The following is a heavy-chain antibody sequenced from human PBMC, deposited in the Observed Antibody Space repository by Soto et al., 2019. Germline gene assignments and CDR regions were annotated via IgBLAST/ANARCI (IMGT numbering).Heavy chain of an antibody. CDR3: ARGGPLYCSGGSCYPVY. Sequence: QVQLVQSGAEVKKPGASVKVSCKASGYTFTGYYMHWVRQAPGQGLEWMGWINPNSGGTNYAQKFQGRVTMTRDTSISTAYMELSRLRSDDTAVYYCARGGPLYCSGGSCYPVYWGQGTLVTVSS. V-gene: IGHV1-2*02. D-gene: IGHD2-15*01. CDR1: GYTFTGYY. CDR2: INPNSGGT. J-gene: IGHJ4*02.